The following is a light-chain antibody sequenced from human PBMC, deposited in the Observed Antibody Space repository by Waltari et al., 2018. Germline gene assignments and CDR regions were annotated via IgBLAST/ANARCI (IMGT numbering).Light chain of an antibody. CDR3: ASWDDRLNGHWV. J-gene: IGLJ3*02. CDR2: RDD. V-gene: IGLV1-44*01. Sequence: QSVLTQLPSASGAPGQRFTISWSGTYSNIGNYVVNGYQQLPGKASKLICYRDDKRPSGVPDRFFASKSGSSASLPIGGLQSEDDADYYCASWDDRLNGHWVFGGGTKVTVL. CDR1: YSNIGNYV.